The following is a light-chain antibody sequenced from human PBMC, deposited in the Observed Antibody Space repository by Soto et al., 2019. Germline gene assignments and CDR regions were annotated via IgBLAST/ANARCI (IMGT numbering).Light chain of an antibody. CDR3: QQRHMWPIT. CDR1: QSFRGL. V-gene: IGKV3-11*01. CDR2: DAY. J-gene: IGKJ5*01. Sequence: EVLLTQSPFTVSLVPGDRATLSCRASQSFRGLLAWYQQKPGQAPRLLIYDAYNRATGIPPRFSGSGSGTDFTLTISSLEPEDSAVYYCQQRHMWPITFGQGTRLEIK.